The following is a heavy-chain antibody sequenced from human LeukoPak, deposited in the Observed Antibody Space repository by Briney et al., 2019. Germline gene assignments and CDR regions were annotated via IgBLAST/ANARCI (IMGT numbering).Heavy chain of an antibody. V-gene: IGHV4-59*01. CDR3: ASGTAMVTSFGY. CDR1: GGSISSYY. J-gene: IGHJ4*02. Sequence: SETLSLTCTVSGGSISSYYWSWIRQPPGKGLEWIGYIYYSGSTNYNPSLKSRVTISVDTSKNQFSLKLSSVTAADTAVYYCASGTAMVTSFGYWGQGTLVTVSS. D-gene: IGHD5-18*01. CDR2: IYYSGST.